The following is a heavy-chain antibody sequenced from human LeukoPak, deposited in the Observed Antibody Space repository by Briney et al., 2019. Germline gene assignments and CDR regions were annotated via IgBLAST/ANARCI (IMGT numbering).Heavy chain of an antibody. J-gene: IGHJ4*02. CDR2: IKQDGSEN. D-gene: IGHD1-26*01. Sequence: PGGSLRLSCVASGFTFSTFWMNWVRQAPGKGLEWVANIKQDGSENYYVDSVKGRFTISRDNAKNSLYLQMNSLRAEDTAVYYCARDTGSFGYWGQGALVTVSS. CDR1: GFTFSTFW. V-gene: IGHV3-7*01. CDR3: ARDTGSFGY.